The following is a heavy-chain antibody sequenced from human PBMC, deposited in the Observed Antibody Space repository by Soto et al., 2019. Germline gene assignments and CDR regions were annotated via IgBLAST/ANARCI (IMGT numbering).Heavy chain of an antibody. Sequence: EVQLLESGGGLVQPGGSLRLSCAASGFTFSSYAMSWVRQAPGKGLEWVSAISGSGGSTYYADSVKGRFTISRDNSKNTLYLQMNSLRAEDTAVYYCAKFTLGGSSWYSDWFDPWGQGTLVTVSS. D-gene: IGHD6-13*01. V-gene: IGHV3-23*01. J-gene: IGHJ5*02. CDR2: ISGSGGST. CDR3: AKFTLGGSSWYSDWFDP. CDR1: GFTFSSYA.